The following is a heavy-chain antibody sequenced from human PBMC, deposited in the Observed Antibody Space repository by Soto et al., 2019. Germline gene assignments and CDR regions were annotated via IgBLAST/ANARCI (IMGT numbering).Heavy chain of an antibody. CDR2: TYYRSKWYN. D-gene: IGHD2-2*02. CDR1: GGSVSSNSAA. V-gene: IGHV6-1*01. Sequence: PSPAVSRTYAISGGSVSSNSAAWNWIRQSPSRGLEWLGRTYYRSKWYNDYAVSVKSRITINPDTSKNQFSLQLNSVTPEDTAVYYCAREIPNHYYGMDVWGQGTTVTVS. J-gene: IGHJ6*02. CDR3: AREIPNHYYGMDV.